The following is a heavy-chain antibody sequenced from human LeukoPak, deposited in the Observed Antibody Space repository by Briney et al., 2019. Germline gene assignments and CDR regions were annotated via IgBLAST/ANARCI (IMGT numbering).Heavy chain of an antibody. CDR1: GGTFSSYA. Sequence: ASVKVSCTASGGTFSSYAMHWVRQAPGQRLEWMGWITAGNGNTKYSQKFQGRVTMTEGTSTDTAYMELSSLRSEDTAVYYCATAPRGIAVAGLFDYWGQGTLVTVSS. J-gene: IGHJ4*02. D-gene: IGHD6-19*01. V-gene: IGHV1-3*01. CDR2: ITAGNGNT. CDR3: ATAPRGIAVAGLFDY.